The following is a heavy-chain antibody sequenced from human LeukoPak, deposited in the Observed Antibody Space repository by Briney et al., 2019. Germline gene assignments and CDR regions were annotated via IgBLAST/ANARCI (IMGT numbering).Heavy chain of an antibody. V-gene: IGHV3-21*01. CDR3: ARERKYYDFWSGYSDY. D-gene: IGHD3-3*01. CDR2: ISSSSSYI. J-gene: IGHJ4*02. Sequence: GGSLRLSCAASGFTFSSYSMNWVRRAPGKGLEWVSSISSSSSYIYYADSVKGGFTISRDNAKNSLYLQMNSLRAEDTAVYYCARERKYYDFWSGYSDYWGQGTLVTVSS. CDR1: GFTFSSYS.